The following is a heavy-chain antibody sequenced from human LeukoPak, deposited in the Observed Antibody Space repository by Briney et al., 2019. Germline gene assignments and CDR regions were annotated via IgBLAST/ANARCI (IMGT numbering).Heavy chain of an antibody. V-gene: IGHV5-51*01. J-gene: IGHJ5*02. D-gene: IGHD5-18*01. CDR3: ACREFYSPWPGP. CDR1: GYSFTSYW. CDR2: IYPGDSRT. Sequence: GESLKISFEGSGYSFTSYWIGWVRQTPGKGLEWMGVIYPGDSRTRYNPSFEGHVTISADKSITTAYLQWSSLKASDTAMYYCACREFYSPWPGPWGQGTLVTVSS.